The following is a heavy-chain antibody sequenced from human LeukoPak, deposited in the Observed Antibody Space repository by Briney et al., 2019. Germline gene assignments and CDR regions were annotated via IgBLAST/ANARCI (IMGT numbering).Heavy chain of an antibody. CDR2: INPNSGGT. V-gene: IGHV1-2*02. CDR3: ARDHCSSASCYESHYYGMDV. J-gene: IGHJ6*02. CDR1: GYTFTGYY. D-gene: IGHD2-2*01. Sequence: ASVKVSCKASGYTFTGYYMHWVRQAPGQGPEWMGWINPNSGGTEYAQKFQGRVTMTRDTSISTAYMELSRLRSDDTAVYYCARDHCSSASCYESHYYGMDVWGQGTTVTVSS.